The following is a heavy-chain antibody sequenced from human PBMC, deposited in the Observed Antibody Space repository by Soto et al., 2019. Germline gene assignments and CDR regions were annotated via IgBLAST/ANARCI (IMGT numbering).Heavy chain of an antibody. CDR3: ARGPDYDILTGYYKPTTGAPWFDP. Sequence: GASVKVSCKASGGTFSSYAISWVRQAPGQGLEWMGGIIPIFGTANYAQKFQGRVTITADESTSTAYMELSSLRSEDTAVYYCARGPDYDILTGYYKPTTGAPWFDPWGQGTLVTVS. D-gene: IGHD3-9*01. CDR2: IIPIFGTA. CDR1: GGTFSSYA. V-gene: IGHV1-69*13. J-gene: IGHJ5*02.